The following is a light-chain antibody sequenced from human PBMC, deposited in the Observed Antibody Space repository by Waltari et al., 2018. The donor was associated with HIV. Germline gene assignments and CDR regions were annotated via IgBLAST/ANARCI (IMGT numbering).Light chain of an antibody. CDR2: DVS. Sequence: SALTQPRSVSGSPGQSVTISCTGTSSDFGVYNYVSWYQQHPGQAPKLMIYDVSKRPSGVPDRFSGSKSGNTASLTISGLQAEDEADYYCCSYAGSYLRVFGGGTKLTVL. CDR3: CSYAGSYLRV. CDR1: SSDFGVYNY. J-gene: IGLJ2*01. V-gene: IGLV2-11*01.